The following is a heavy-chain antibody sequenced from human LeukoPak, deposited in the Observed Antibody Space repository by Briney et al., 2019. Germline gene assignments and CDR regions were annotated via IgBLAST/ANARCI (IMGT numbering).Heavy chain of an antibody. Sequence: SVKVSCKASGGTFSSYAISWVRQAPGQGLEWMGGIIPIFGTANYAQKFQGRVTITADESTSTAYMELSSLRSEDTAVYYCARYKPFDYYDSSGYYGYWGQGTLVTVSS. CDR3: ARYKPFDYYDSSGYYGY. CDR2: IIPIFGTA. J-gene: IGHJ4*02. CDR1: GGTFSSYA. D-gene: IGHD3-22*01. V-gene: IGHV1-69*13.